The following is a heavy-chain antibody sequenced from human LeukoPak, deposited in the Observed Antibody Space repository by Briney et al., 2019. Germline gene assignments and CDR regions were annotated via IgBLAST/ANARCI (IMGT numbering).Heavy chain of an antibody. Sequence: SVKVSCKASGYSFTSYGISWVRRAPGQGLEWMGGIIPIFGTANYAQKFQGRVTITADESTSTAYMELSNRRSEDTAVYYCARADTAMVTFDYWGQGTLVTVSS. D-gene: IGHD5-18*01. V-gene: IGHV1-69*13. CDR3: ARADTAMVTFDY. CDR1: GYSFTSYG. J-gene: IGHJ4*02. CDR2: IIPIFGTA.